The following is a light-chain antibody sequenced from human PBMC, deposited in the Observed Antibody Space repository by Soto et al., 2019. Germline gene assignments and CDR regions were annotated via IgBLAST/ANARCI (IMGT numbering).Light chain of an antibody. CDR1: QSVSSY. J-gene: IGKJ2*01. CDR3: QQRSNWPRT. CDR2: DAS. V-gene: IGKV3-11*01. Sequence: EIVLTQSPATLSLSPGKRATLSCRASQSVSSYLAWYQQKPGQAPRLLIYDASNRATGIPARFSGSGSGTDVTLTISSLEPEDFAVYYCQQRSNWPRTFGQGTKLEIK.